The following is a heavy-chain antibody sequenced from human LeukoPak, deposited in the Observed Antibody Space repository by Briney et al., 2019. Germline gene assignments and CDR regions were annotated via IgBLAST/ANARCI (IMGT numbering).Heavy chain of an antibody. CDR1: GFTFSSYG. Sequence: QSGGSLRLSCAASGFTFSSYGMQWVRQAPGKGLEWVAVISYDGSNKYYADSVKGRFTISRDNSKNTLYLQMNSLRAEDTAVYYCAKADRYYYDSSGSFDYWGQGTLVTVSS. J-gene: IGHJ4*02. CDR3: AKADRYYYDSSGSFDY. CDR2: ISYDGSNK. D-gene: IGHD3-22*01. V-gene: IGHV3-30*18.